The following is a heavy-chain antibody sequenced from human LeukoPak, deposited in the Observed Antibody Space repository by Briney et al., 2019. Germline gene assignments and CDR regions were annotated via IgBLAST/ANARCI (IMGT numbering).Heavy chain of an antibody. CDR1: GYTFTGYY. J-gene: IGHJ4*02. V-gene: IGHV1-2*02. CDR3: ARRRYSSSWYLDY. Sequence: ASVKVSCKASGYTFTGYYMHWVRQAPGQGLEWMGWINPNSGGTNYAQKFQGRVTMTRDKSISTAYLQWSSLKASDTAMYYCARRRYSSSWYLDYWGQGTLVTVSS. D-gene: IGHD6-13*01. CDR2: INPNSGGT.